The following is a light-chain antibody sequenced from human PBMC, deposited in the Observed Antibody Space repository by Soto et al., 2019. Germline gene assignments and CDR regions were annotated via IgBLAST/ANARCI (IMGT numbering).Light chain of an antibody. Sequence: DIQMTQSPSTLSASVGDRVTITCRASQSISSWMAWYQQKPGKAPKLLIYKASSLESGVPSRFSGSGSGTEFTLTISSLQLDXFAXXYCQQYNSYPTFGQGTKVEIK. V-gene: IGKV1-5*03. CDR1: QSISSW. CDR2: KAS. J-gene: IGKJ1*01. CDR3: QQYNSYPT.